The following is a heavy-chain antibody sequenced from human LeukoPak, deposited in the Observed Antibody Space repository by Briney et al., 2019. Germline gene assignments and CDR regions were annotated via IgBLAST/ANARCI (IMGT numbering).Heavy chain of an antibody. D-gene: IGHD3-3*01. CDR1: GFTFSSYW. Sequence: GGSLRLSCAASGFTFSSYWMNWVRQAPGKGLEWVSSISSSSSYIYYADSVKGRFTISRDNAKNSLYLQMNSLRAEDTAVYYCARVEDDFWSFDYWGQGTLVTVSS. CDR3: ARVEDDFWSFDY. CDR2: ISSSSSYI. V-gene: IGHV3-21*01. J-gene: IGHJ4*02.